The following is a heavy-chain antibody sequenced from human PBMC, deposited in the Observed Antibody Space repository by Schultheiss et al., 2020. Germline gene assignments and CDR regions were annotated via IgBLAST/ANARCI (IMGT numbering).Heavy chain of an antibody. CDR3: AKHRGYSSGWRDY. CDR1: GGSFSGYY. J-gene: IGHJ4*02. CDR2: IYYSGPT. D-gene: IGHD6-19*01. V-gene: IGHV4-59*08. Sequence: SETLSLTCAVYGGSFSGYYWSWIRQHPGKGLEWIGYIYYSGPTYYNPSLKSRVTISVDTSKNQFSLKLSSVTAADTAVYFCAKHRGYSSGWRDYWGQGSLVTVSS.